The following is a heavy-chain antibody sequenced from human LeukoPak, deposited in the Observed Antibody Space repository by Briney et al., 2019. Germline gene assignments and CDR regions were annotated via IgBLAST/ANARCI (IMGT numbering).Heavy chain of an antibody. Sequence: PGGSLRLSCAASGFSFTDYWMSWARQTPAKGREFVADINPDGSESNYMDSVKRRFTIHRENPKNSLYLKNSSQRAEDTAVYYCARDLGYSSFDLWGQGTQVTVSS. J-gene: IGHJ4*02. CDR1: GFSFTDYW. CDR2: INPDGSES. D-gene: IGHD5-12*01. V-gene: IGHV3-7*01. CDR3: ARDLGYSSFDL.